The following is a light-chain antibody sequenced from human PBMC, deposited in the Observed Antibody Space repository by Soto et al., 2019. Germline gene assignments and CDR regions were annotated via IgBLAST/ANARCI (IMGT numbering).Light chain of an antibody. CDR1: QSVSNNY. J-gene: IGKJ1*01. Sequence: EIVMTQSPGTLSLSPGERATLSCRASQSVSNNYLAWSQQKPGQAPRLLIYGASNRATGIPDRFSGSGSGTDFTLTIRRLEPEDFAVYYCQQYGSSGTFGQGTKVDIK. CDR3: QQYGSSGT. V-gene: IGKV3-20*01. CDR2: GAS.